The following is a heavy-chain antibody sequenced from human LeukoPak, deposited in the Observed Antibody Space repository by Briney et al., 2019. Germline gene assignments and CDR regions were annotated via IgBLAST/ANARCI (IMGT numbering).Heavy chain of an antibody. CDR3: ASIRYGI. D-gene: IGHD3-9*01. J-gene: IGHJ3*02. Sequence: KVSCKTSGFTFSAYGIAWVRQMPGKGLEWMGRIDPSDSYTNYSPSFQGHVTISADKSISTAYLQWSSLKASDTAMYYCASIRYGIWGQGTMVTVSS. V-gene: IGHV5-10-1*01. CDR2: IDPSDSYT. CDR1: GFTFSAYG.